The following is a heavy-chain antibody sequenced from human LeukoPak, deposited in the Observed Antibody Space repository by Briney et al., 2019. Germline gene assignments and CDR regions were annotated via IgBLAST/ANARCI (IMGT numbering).Heavy chain of an antibody. CDR2: IKQDGREK. CDR1: GFTFSSYL. Sequence: GGSLRLSCAASGFTFSSYLMSWVRQAPGKGLEWVANIKQDGREKYYVDSMKGRFTISGDNAKNSLYLQMNSLRAEDTAVYYCARDLYYGSGTPPYSFDYWGQGTLVTVSS. V-gene: IGHV3-7*01. CDR3: ARDLYYGSGTPPYSFDY. J-gene: IGHJ4*02. D-gene: IGHD3-10*01.